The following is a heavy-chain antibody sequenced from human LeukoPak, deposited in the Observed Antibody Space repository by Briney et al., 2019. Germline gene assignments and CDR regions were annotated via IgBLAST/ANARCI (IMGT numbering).Heavy chain of an antibody. Sequence: ASVKVSCEASGYTFTGYYMHWVRQAPGQGLEWMGRINPNSGGTNYAQKFQGRVTMTRDTSISTAYMELSRLRSDDTAVYYCARDYYGSGSYYGNFDYWGQGTLVTVSS. CDR2: INPNSGGT. J-gene: IGHJ4*02. V-gene: IGHV1-2*06. CDR1: GYTFTGYY. D-gene: IGHD3-10*01. CDR3: ARDYYGSGSYYGNFDY.